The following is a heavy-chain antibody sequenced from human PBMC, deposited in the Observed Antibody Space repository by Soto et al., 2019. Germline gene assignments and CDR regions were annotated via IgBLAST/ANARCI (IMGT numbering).Heavy chain of an antibody. V-gene: IGHV4-59*06. Sequence: SETLSLTCTVSGGSISNYYWNWIRQSPGKGLEWIGYIYYSGSTYYNPSLKSRVTISVDTSMNQFSLNLNSVTAADTAVYYCVRYYGPRLSFAYGGRGSLVPVP. D-gene: IGHD4-17*01. J-gene: IGHJ4*02. CDR1: GGSISNYY. CDR2: IYYSGST. CDR3: VRYYGPRLSFAY.